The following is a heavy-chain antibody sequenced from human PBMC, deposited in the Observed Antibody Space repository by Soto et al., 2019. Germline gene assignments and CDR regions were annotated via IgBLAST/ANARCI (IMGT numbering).Heavy chain of an antibody. CDR1: GGSISSYY. D-gene: IGHD3-9*01. CDR2: IYYSGST. V-gene: IGHV4-59*01. J-gene: IGHJ5*02. Sequence: SETLSLTCTVSGGSISSYYWTWIRQPPGKGLEWIGYIYYSGSTNYNPSLKSRVTISVDRSKNQFSLKLSSVTAADTAVYYCARDQYDILTGYSIYNWFDPWGQGTLVTVSS. CDR3: ARDQYDILTGYSIYNWFDP.